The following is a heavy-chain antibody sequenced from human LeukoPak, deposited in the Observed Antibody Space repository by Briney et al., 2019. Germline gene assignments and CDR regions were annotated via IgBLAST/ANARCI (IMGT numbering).Heavy chain of an antibody. CDR1: GFTFSSYA. CDR2: ASRDGVSQ. V-gene: IGHV3-30*04. J-gene: IGHJ4*02. CDR3: AKEQSSGWYRTADY. Sequence: TGGSLRLSCAASGFTFSSYAMHWVRRAPGKGLEWVGVASRDGVSQNYGDSVEGRFTISRDQSDNTLFLQMNSLRPEDTAIYYCAKEQSSGWYRTADYWGQGTLVTVSS. D-gene: IGHD6-19*01.